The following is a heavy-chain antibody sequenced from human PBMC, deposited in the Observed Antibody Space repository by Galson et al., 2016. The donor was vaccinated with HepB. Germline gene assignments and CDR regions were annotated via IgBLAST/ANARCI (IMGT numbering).Heavy chain of an antibody. CDR3: VKDDKWNVDY. CDR2: LLGGGDTT. Sequence: SLRLSCAVSGFIFSNYAMSWVRQAPGKGLEWVSGLLGGGDTTYYAESVKGRFTISRDNSKNTLYLQMNNLRAEDTAVYYCVKDDKWNVDYWGQGTLVTVSS. V-gene: IGHV3-23*01. D-gene: IGHD1-1*01. J-gene: IGHJ4*02. CDR1: GFIFSNYA.